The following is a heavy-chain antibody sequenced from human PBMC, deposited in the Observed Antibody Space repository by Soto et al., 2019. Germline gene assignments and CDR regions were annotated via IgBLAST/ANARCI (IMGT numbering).Heavy chain of an antibody. CDR3: ARGHYSSGWPIDH. D-gene: IGHD6-19*01. CDR2: VFHSATT. V-gene: IGHV4-59*01. J-gene: IGHJ4*02. Sequence: KASETLSLTCTVSGDSFSDYYWNWIRQVPGKGLEWIGFVFHSATTSYNPSPKTRVAISDDTSKKQFSLRLTSVTAADTAIYYCARGHYSSGWPIDHWGQGILVTISS. CDR1: GDSFSDYY.